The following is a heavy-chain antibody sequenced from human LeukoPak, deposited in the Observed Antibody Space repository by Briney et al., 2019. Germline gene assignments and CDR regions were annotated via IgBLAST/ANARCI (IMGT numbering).Heavy chain of an antibody. D-gene: IGHD6-13*01. CDR3: AKDRKLYSSSWYE. J-gene: IGHJ4*02. V-gene: IGHV3-23*01. Sequence: GSLSLSCAASGFTFSSYATSWVRQAPGKGLEWVSAISGSGGSTYYADSVKGRFTISRDNSKNTLYLQMNSLRAEDTAVYYCAKDRKLYSSSWYEWGQGTLVTVSS. CDR2: ISGSGGST. CDR1: GFTFSSYA.